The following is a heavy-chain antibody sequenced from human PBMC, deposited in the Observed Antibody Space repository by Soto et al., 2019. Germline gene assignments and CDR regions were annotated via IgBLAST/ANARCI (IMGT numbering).Heavy chain of an antibody. V-gene: IGHV3-23*01. J-gene: IGHJ4*02. CDR2: VSANGQGI. D-gene: IGHD3-10*01. Sequence: LRLSCAASGFTFSSSAISWVRQAPGKGLEWVSAVSANGQGIYYADSVRGRFTISRDNSKNTVFLHMDSLSAEDTAVYYCAKDRHYPRDYFHYWGQGTLGTVSA. CDR1: GFTFSSSA. CDR3: AKDRHYPRDYFHY.